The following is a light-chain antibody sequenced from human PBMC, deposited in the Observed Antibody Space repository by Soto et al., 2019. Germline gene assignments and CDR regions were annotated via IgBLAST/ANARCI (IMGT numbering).Light chain of an antibody. CDR3: QQYNSYSYT. CDR2: KAS. Sequence: DIQMTQSPSTLSASVGDRVTITCRASQSISSWLAWYQQKPGKAPKLLIYKASSLESGVPSRFSGSGSGTEFTLTISSLQPDDFANYYCQQYNSYSYTFGQGTKLEIK. CDR1: QSISSW. J-gene: IGKJ2*01. V-gene: IGKV1-5*03.